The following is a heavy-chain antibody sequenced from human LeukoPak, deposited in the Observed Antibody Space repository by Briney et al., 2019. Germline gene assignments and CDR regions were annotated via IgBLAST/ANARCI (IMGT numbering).Heavy chain of an antibody. V-gene: IGHV3-64D*06. Sequence: GGSLRLSCSASGFTFNIYAMHWVRQAPGKGLEYVSAISTDGGGTYYADSVKGRSTISRDNSKNTLYLQMSSLRTEDTAVYYCVKYHNSCYSVWGQRTLVAVSS. CDR3: VKYHNSCYSV. CDR1: GFTFNIYA. CDR2: ISTDGGGT. J-gene: IGHJ4*02. D-gene: IGHD2-21*01.